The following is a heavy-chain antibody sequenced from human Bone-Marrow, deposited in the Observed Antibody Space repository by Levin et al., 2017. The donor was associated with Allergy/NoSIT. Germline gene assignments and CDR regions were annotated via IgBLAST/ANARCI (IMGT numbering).Heavy chain of an antibody. CDR3: AAALDQYDSDAFDI. Sequence: ASVKVSCKASGFTFTSSAVQWVRQARGQRLEWIGWIVVGSGNTNYAQKFQERVTITRDMSTSTAYMELSSLRSEDTAVYYCAAALDQYDSDAFDIWGQGTMVTVSS. V-gene: IGHV1-58*01. CDR1: GFTFTSSA. J-gene: IGHJ3*02. CDR2: IVVGSGNT. D-gene: IGHD3-9*01.